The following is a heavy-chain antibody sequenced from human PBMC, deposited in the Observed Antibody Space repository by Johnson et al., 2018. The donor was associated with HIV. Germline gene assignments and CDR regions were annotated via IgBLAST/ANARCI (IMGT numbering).Heavy chain of an antibody. Sequence: QVQLVESGGGVVQPGRSLRLSCAASGFTFSDYYMSWIRQAPGKGLEWISYMSSSGTTIYHAESVKGRFTISRDNSKNTLYLHMNSLRVEDTAVYYCAKANYYVYAFDIWGPGTMVTVSS. CDR2: MSSSGTTI. CDR1: GFTFSDYY. D-gene: IGHD3-22*01. J-gene: IGHJ3*02. CDR3: AKANYYVYAFDI. V-gene: IGHV3-11*04.